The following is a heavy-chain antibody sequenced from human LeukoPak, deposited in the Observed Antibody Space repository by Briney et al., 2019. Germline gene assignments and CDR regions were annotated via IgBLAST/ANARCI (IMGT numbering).Heavy chain of an antibody. CDR3: ARRKRGRDGPNGSFYYFDY. Sequence: SETLSLTCAVYGGSFSGYYWSWIRQPPGKGLEWIGEINHSGSTNYNPSLKSRVTISVDTSKNQFSLKLSSVTAADTAVYYCARRKRGRDGPNGSFYYFDYWGQGTLVTVSS. V-gene: IGHV4-34*01. CDR1: GGSFSGYY. CDR2: INHSGST. J-gene: IGHJ4*02. D-gene: IGHD5-24*01.